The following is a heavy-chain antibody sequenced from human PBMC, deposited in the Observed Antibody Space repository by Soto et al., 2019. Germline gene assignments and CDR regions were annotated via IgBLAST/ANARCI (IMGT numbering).Heavy chain of an antibody. D-gene: IGHD2-2*01. Sequence: QVQLVESGGGVVQPGRSLRLSCAASGFTFSSYAMHWVRQAPGKGLEWVAVISYDGSNKYYADSVKGRFTISRDNSKNTLYLQMNSLRAEDTDVYYCARVYQNYYYYGMDVWGQGSTVTVSS. V-gene: IGHV3-30-3*01. CDR1: GFTFSSYA. CDR2: ISYDGSNK. CDR3: ARVYQNYYYYGMDV. J-gene: IGHJ6*02.